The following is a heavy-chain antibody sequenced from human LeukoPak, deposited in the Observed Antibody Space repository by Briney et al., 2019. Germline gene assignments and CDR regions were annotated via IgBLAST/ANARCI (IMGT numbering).Heavy chain of an antibody. V-gene: IGHV4-31*03. CDR2: IYYSGST. D-gene: IGHD6-19*01. CDR1: GGSISSGGYY. Sequence: SETLSLTCTVSGGSISSGGYYWSWIRQHPGKGLEWIGYIYYSGSTYYNPSLKSRVTISVDTSKNQFSLKLSSVTAADTAVYYCARGGTTVAGTFWFDPWGQGTLVTVSS. CDR3: ARGGTTVAGTFWFDP. J-gene: IGHJ5*02.